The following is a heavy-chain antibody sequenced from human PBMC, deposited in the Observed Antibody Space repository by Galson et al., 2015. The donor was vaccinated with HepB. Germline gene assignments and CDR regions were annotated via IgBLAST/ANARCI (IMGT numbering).Heavy chain of an antibody. Sequence: SLRLSCAASGFTVSSNYMSWVRQAPGKGLEWVSVIYSGGSTYYADSVKGRFTISRDNSKNTLYLQMNSLRAEDTAVYYCARERPDVGISRYFDLWGRGTLVTVSS. J-gene: IGHJ2*01. D-gene: IGHD7-27*01. CDR1: GFTVSSNY. V-gene: IGHV3-53*01. CDR3: ARERPDVGISRYFDL. CDR2: IYSGGST.